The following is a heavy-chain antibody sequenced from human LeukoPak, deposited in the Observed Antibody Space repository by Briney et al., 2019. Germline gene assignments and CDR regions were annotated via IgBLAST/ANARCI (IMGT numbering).Heavy chain of an antibody. D-gene: IGHD3-16*02. CDR3: ARKYRPVGDYYGMNV. CDR1: TFNFSTYA. V-gene: IGHV3-30-3*01. Sequence: GGSLRLSCAASTFNFSTYAMHWVRQAPAKGLEWVELISYDGSNKYYIASVKGRFTISSSNPQNTLYLQMNSLRAEDTAVYYCARKYRPVGDYYGMNVWGQGTTVTVSS. J-gene: IGHJ6*02. CDR2: ISYDGSNK.